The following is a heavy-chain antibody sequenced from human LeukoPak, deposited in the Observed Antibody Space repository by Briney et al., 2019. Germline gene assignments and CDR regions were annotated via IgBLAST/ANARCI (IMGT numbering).Heavy chain of an antibody. V-gene: IGHV4-38-2*02. J-gene: IGHJ3*01. CDR2: KYHTGST. Sequence: SETLSLTCIVSGYSISSGFHWGWIRQPPGKGLEWIGTKYHTGSTYYNPSLRSRVTISVDTSKNQFSLKLSSVTAADTAVYYCARDGQRFTGSNCYSVDVWLQGTMVSVS. D-gene: IGHD2-2*02. CDR1: GYSISSGFH. CDR3: ARDGQRFTGSNCYSVDV.